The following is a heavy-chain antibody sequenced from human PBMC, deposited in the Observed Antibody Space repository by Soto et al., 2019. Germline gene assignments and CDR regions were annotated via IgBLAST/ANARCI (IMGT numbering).Heavy chain of an antibody. V-gene: IGHV4-39*01. D-gene: IGHD2-8*01. Sequence: QLQLQESGPGLVKPSETLSLTCTVSGGSISSSSYYWGWIRQPPGKGLEWIGSIYYSGSTYYNPSLKSRVTISVDTSKNQFSLKLSSVTAADTAVYYCASDIVLMVYANTDCFDPWGQGTLVTVSA. J-gene: IGHJ5*02. CDR3: ASDIVLMVYANTDCFDP. CDR2: IYYSGST. CDR1: GGSISSSSYY.